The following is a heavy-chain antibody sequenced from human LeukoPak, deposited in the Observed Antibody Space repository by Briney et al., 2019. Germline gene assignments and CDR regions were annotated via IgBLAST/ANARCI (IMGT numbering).Heavy chain of an antibody. CDR2: FDPEDGET. Sequence: GASVKVSCKVSGYTLTELSMHWVRQAPGKGLEWMGGFDPEDGETIYAQKFQGRVTMTEDTSTDTAYMELSSLRSEDTAVYYCATSRHYYDSSGYKYYYFDYWGQGTPVTVSS. V-gene: IGHV1-24*01. CDR3: ATSRHYYDSSGYKYYYFDY. CDR1: GYTLTELS. J-gene: IGHJ4*02. D-gene: IGHD3-22*01.